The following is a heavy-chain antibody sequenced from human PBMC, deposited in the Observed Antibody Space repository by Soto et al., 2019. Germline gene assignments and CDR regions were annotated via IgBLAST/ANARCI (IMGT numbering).Heavy chain of an antibody. CDR2: IIPILGIA. J-gene: IGHJ5*02. CDR3: AGGPRWQQLVHNWFDP. CDR1: GGTFSSYT. D-gene: IGHD6-13*01. Sequence: SVKVSCKASGGTFSSYTISWVRQAPGQGLEWMGRIIPILGIANYAQKFQGRVTITADKSTSTAYIELSSLRSEDTAVYYCAGGPRWQQLVHNWFDPWGQGTLVTVSS. V-gene: IGHV1-69*02.